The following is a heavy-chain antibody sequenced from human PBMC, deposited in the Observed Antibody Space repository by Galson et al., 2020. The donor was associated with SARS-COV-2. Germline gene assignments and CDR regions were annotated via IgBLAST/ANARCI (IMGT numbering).Heavy chain of an antibody. V-gene: IGHV1-46*03. CDR3: ARASDGGRQFDY. CDR1: GYTFTSYY. Sequence: ASVKVSCKASGYTFTSYYLHWVRQAPGQGLEWMGIINPSGGSTSYAQKFHGRVTMTRDTSTGTVYMELSSLRSEDTAVYYCARASDGGRQFDYWGQGPLVTVSS. J-gene: IGHJ4*02. CDR2: INPSGGST. D-gene: IGHD3-16*01.